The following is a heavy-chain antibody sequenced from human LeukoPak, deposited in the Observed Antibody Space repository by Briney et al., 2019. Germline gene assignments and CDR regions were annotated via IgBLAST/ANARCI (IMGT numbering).Heavy chain of an antibody. V-gene: IGHV3-48*04. CDR1: GFTFSSYA. CDR3: ARDGFHFDRPIDY. J-gene: IGHJ4*02. D-gene: IGHD3-22*01. CDR2: ISSSGSTI. Sequence: GGSLRLSCAASGFTFSSYAISWVRQAPGKGLEWVSYISSSGSTIYYADSVKGRFTISRDNAKNSLYLQMNSLRAEDTAVYYCARDGFHFDRPIDYWGQGTLVTVSS.